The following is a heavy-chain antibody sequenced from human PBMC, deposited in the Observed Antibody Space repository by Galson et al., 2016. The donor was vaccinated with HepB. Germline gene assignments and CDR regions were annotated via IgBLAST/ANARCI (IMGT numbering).Heavy chain of an antibody. CDR2: INTGNGDT. D-gene: IGHD6-19*01. V-gene: IGHV1-3*04. CDR3: VRVPVSGWAPFDY. CDR1: GYTLTNYP. J-gene: IGHJ4*02. Sequence: SVKVSCKASGYTLTNYPINWVRQAPGQRLEWMGWINTGNGDTKYSQSFQGRATFTRDTSASTAYMELNSLRSEDTTVYYCVRVPVSGWAPFDYWGQGTLVTVSS.